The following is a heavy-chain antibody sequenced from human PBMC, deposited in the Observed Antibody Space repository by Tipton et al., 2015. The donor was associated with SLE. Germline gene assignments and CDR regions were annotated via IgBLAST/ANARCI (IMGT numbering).Heavy chain of an antibody. CDR3: AGARWSYGFFDY. CDR2: IYVPGDT. J-gene: IGHJ4*02. Sequence: GSLRLSCAASGFSVTNNYMSWVRQAPGKGLEWVSVIYVPGDTYYADSVKGRFTISRDNSKNTVYLDMLSLRADDTAMYYYAGARWSYGFFDYWGQGALFT. V-gene: IGHV3-53*01. CDR1: GFSVTNNY. D-gene: IGHD3-10*01.